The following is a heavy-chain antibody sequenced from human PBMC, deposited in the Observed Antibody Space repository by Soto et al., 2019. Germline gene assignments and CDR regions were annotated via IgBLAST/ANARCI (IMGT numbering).Heavy chain of an antibody. V-gene: IGHV3-23*01. J-gene: IGHJ4*02. D-gene: IGHD5-18*01. CDR2: ISVSGEGT. CDR1: GFTCSSFD. CDR3: AGPGYSSEDY. Sequence: PGGSLRLSCAAPGFTCSSFDVRWVRQAPGKALEWVSAISVSGEGTDYADSVKGRFTISTDNSKSPLYLHMNSLRAEDTAVYYFAGPGYSSEDYGGQGALVTVSS.